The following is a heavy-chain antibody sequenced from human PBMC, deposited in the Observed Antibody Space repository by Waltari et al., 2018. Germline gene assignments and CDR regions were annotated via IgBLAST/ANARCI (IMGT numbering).Heavy chain of an antibody. CDR2: INPSSGGT. CDR3: ARRKGYCTSSTCPPVQGYFGY. V-gene: IGHV1-2*02. Sequence: QVQLVQSGAEVKKPGASVKIACKASGYMFTNYYMYWVRQAPGQGLAWMGWINPSSGGTNQAQKFKGRVTMTRDTSISTDYMERTRLRSDDTAVYFCARRKGYCTSSTCPPVQGYFGYWGQGTLVTVSS. J-gene: IGHJ4*02. D-gene: IGHD2-2*01. CDR1: GYMFTNYY.